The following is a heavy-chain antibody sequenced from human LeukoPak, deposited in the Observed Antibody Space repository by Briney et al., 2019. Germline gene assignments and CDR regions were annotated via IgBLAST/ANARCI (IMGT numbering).Heavy chain of an antibody. CDR2: INPSGGDT. D-gene: IGHD5-24*01. J-gene: IGHJ3*02. Sequence: ASVKVSCKASGYILSSYNMHWVRQAPGQGLEWLGIINPSGGDTKYAQKFQGRVTLTRDKSTSTVYMELSSLTSDDTAVYYCARVRDGYNDAYDIWGQGTMVTVSS. V-gene: IGHV1-46*01. CDR3: ARVRDGYNDAYDI. CDR1: GYILSSYN.